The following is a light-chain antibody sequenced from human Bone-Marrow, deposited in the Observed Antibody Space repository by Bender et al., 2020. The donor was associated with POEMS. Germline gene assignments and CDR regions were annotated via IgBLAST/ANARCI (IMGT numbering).Light chain of an antibody. CDR3: CSYANTTTLV. Sequence: QSALTQPASVSGSPGQSITISCTGSSSDVGDYNYVSWYQQYPGQAPKLMIYEVSRRPSGVSDRFSGSKSGNTASLTISGLQAEDEAHYYCCSYANTTTLVFGGGTKLTVL. CDR2: EVS. V-gene: IGLV2-23*02. J-gene: IGLJ2*01. CDR1: SSDVGDYNY.